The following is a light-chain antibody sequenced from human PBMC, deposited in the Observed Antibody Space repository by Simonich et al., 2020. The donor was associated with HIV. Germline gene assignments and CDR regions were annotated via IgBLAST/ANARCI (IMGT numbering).Light chain of an antibody. J-gene: IGKJ1*01. CDR3: QQYNSYSKT. CDR2: MAS. CDR1: QSISSW. Sequence: DIQMTQSPSSLSASVGDRVTITCRASQSISSWLAWYQQKPGKAPKLLIYMASSLESGVPSRLSGSGSGTEFTLTISSLQPDDFATYYCQQYNSYSKTFGQGTKVEIK. V-gene: IGKV1-5*03.